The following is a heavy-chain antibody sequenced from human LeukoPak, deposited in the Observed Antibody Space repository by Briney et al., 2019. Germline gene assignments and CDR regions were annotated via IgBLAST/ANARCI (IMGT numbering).Heavy chain of an antibody. Sequence: ASVKVSCKASGYTFTSYAMNWVRQAPGQGLEWMGWINTNTGNPTYAQGFTGRFVFSLDTSVSTAYLQISSLKAEDTAVYYCAREGSHYGDYQNWFDPWGQGTLVTVSS. CDR3: AREGSHYGDYQNWFDP. D-gene: IGHD4-17*01. V-gene: IGHV7-4-1*02. J-gene: IGHJ5*02. CDR2: INTNTGNP. CDR1: GYTFTSYA.